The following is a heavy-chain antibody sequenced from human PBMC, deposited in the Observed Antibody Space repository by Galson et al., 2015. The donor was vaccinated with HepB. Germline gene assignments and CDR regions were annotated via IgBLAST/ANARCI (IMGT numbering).Heavy chain of an antibody. J-gene: IGHJ4*02. CDR2: IYSDGTT. D-gene: IGHD5-24*01. CDR3: ARGGGDGYNYKRFDY. V-gene: IGHV3-53*01. CDR1: GFTVSSNY. Sequence: SLRLSCAASGFTVSSNYMSWVRQAPGKGLEWVSVIYSDGTTYYADSVKGRFTISRDKSKNTLYLQMDSLRAEDTGVYYCARGGGDGYNYKRFDYWGQGTLVTVSS.